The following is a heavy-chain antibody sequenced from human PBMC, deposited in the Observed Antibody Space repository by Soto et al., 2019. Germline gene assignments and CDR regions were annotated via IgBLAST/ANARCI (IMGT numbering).Heavy chain of an antibody. CDR2: ISHSGIT. J-gene: IGHJ5*02. CDR3: ARISHESFNGWLDP. Sequence: PSETLSLTCTVSGGSITTGGDYWGWIRQNPGKGLEWSGYISHSGITEYNPSLNSRLTWSIDTSKNPFSREMASVTAADTAVYYCARISHESFNGWLDPWGQGIPVTVSS. V-gene: IGHV4-31*03. CDR1: GGSITTGGDY.